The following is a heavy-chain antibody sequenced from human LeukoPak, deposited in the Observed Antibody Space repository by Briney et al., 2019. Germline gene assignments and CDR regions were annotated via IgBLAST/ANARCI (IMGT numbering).Heavy chain of an antibody. CDR3: ARQGRGVFGGGKYYGMDV. CDR2: IYYSGST. CDR1: GGSISSYY. J-gene: IGHJ6*02. Sequence: SETLSLTCTVSGGSISSYYWSWIRQPPGKGLEWIGYIYYSGSTNYNPSLKSRVTISVDTSKNQFSLKLSSVTAADTAVYFCARQGRGVFGGGKYYGMDVGGQGPRVTVPS. V-gene: IGHV4-59*08. D-gene: IGHD3-16*01.